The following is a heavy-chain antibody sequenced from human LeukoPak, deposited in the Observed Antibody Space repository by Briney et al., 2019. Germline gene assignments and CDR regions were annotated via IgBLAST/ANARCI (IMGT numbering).Heavy chain of an antibody. V-gene: IGHV3-30*18. J-gene: IGHJ6*02. CDR1: GFTFSSYG. CDR2: ISYDGSNK. Sequence: PGGSLRLSCAASGFTFSSYGMHWVRQAPGKGLEWVAVISYDGSNKYYADSEKGRFTISRDNSKNTLYLQMNSLRAEDTAVYYCAKGIGYSSSLGYYYYYGMDVWGQGTTVTVSS. CDR3: AKGIGYSSSLGYYYYYGMDV. D-gene: IGHD6-6*01.